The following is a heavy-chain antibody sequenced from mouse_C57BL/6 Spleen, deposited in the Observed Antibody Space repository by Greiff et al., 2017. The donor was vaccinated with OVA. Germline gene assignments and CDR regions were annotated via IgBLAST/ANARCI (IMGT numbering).Heavy chain of an antibody. Sequence: QVQLQQPGAELVMPGASVKLSCKASGYTFTSYWMHWVKQRPGQGLEWIGEIDPSDSYTNYNQKFKGKSTLTVDKSSSTAYMQLSSLTSEDSAVYYCARSYYYCSSSWYLDVWGTGTTVTVSS. V-gene: IGHV1-69*01. CDR2: IDPSDSYT. CDR3: ARSYYYCSSSWYLDV. D-gene: IGHD1-1*01. J-gene: IGHJ1*03. CDR1: GYTFTSYW.